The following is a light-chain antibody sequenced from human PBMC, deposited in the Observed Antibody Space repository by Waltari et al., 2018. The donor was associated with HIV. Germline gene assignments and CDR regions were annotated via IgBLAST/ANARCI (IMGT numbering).Light chain of an antibody. J-gene: IGLJ2*01. CDR2: RNN. Sequence: QSVLTPPPSASRTPGQRVTLPCSCISPHIGRHYVYWFPQLPGTAPKLLIYRNNQRPSGVPDRFSGSKSGTSASLAISGLRSEDEADYYCAAWDGSLSVVVFGGGTKLTVL. CDR1: SPHIGRHY. CDR3: AAWDGSLSVVV. V-gene: IGLV1-47*01.